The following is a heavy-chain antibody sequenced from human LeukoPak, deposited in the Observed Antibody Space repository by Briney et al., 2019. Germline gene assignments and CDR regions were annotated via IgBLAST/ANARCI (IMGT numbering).Heavy chain of an antibody. J-gene: IGHJ3*02. Sequence: SVKVSCKASGYTFTGYYMHWVRQAHGQGLEWMGRFIPIFGTANYAQKFQGRVTITTDESTSTAYMELSSLRSEDTAVYYCARDGGGAPDDAFDIWGQGTMVTVSS. D-gene: IGHD2-21*01. CDR2: FIPIFGTA. CDR1: GYTFTGYY. CDR3: ARDGGGAPDDAFDI. V-gene: IGHV1-69*05.